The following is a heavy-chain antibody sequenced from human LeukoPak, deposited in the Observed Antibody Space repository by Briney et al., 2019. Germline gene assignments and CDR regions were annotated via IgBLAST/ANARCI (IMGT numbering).Heavy chain of an antibody. CDR2: IVYVGDPT. D-gene: IGHD2-2*01. Sequence: GGSLRLSCAASGFGFDEYTMHWVRQAPGKGPEWVALIVYVGDPTFYAESVKGRFTISRDNSRNTLYLQMRGLRSDDTAFYYCAKDGHYCTATSCFSSWLDPWGPGTLVTVSS. V-gene: IGHV3-43*01. CDR3: AKDGHYCTATSCFSSWLDP. CDR1: GFGFDEYT. J-gene: IGHJ5*02.